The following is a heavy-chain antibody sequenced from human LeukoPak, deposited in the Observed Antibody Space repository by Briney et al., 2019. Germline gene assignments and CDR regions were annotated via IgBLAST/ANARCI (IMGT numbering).Heavy chain of an antibody. V-gene: IGHV3-33*06. CDR3: AKDAQRGFDYSNSLQN. J-gene: IGHJ4*02. Sequence: GGSLRLSCAATGFTFNHYGMHWVRQAPGKGLEWVAVIWSDGTNKYYGDSVKGRFTISRVDSESTVYLQMNSLRPEDTGVYYCAKDAQRGFDYSNSLQNWGQGTPVTVST. CDR2: IWSDGTNK. CDR1: GFTFNHYG. D-gene: IGHD4-11*01.